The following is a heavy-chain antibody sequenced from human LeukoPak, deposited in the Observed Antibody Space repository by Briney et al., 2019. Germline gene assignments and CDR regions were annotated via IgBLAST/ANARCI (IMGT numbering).Heavy chain of an antibody. Sequence: PGGSLRLSCAASGFTFSSYAMHWVRQAPGKGLEWVAVISYDGSNKYYADSVKGRFTISRDNSKNTLYPQMNSLRAEDTAVYYCARDLGSGWNFDYWGQGTLVTVSS. J-gene: IGHJ4*02. CDR2: ISYDGSNK. D-gene: IGHD6-19*01. CDR3: ARDLGSGWNFDY. V-gene: IGHV3-30*14. CDR1: GFTFSSYA.